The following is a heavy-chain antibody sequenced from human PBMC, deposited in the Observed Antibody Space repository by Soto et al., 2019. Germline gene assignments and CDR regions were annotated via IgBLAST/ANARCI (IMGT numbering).Heavy chain of an antibody. V-gene: IGHV4-31*03. Sequence: PSETLSLTCTVSGGSISSGGYYWSWIRQHPGKGLEWIGYIYYSGSTYYNPSLKSRVTISVDTSKNQFSLKLSSVTAADTAVYYCAREAFTVTTGDYYYYGMDVSGQGTTVTVSS. CDR2: IYYSGST. J-gene: IGHJ6*02. CDR1: GGSISSGGYY. CDR3: AREAFTVTTGDYYYYGMDV. D-gene: IGHD4-17*01.